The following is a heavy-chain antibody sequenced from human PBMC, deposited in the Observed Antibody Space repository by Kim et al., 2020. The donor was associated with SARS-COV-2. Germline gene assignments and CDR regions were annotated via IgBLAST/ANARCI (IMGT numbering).Heavy chain of an antibody. CDR1: GFTFSSYW. V-gene: IGHV3-74*01. CDR2: INSDGSST. D-gene: IGHD2-15*01. CDR3: ASGSCSGGSCYSGYFDY. Sequence: GGSLRLSCAASGFTFSSYWMHWVRQAPGKGLVWVARINSDGSSTSYADSVKGRFTISRDNAKNTLYLQMNSLRAEDTAVYYCASGSCSGGSCYSGYFDYWGQGTLVTVSS. J-gene: IGHJ4*02.